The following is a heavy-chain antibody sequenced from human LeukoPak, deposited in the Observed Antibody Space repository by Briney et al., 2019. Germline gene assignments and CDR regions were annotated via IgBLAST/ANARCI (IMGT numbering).Heavy chain of an antibody. CDR2: IKDDGSEK. V-gene: IGHV3-7*03. D-gene: IGHD6-13*01. J-gene: IGHJ4*02. CDR1: GFTFSSYW. Sequence: HPGVSLRLSCAASGFTFSSYWMSWVRQAPGKGLEWVANIKDDGSEKYYVDSVKGRFTISRDDAKNSLYLQMNSLRAEDTAVYYCARARDSSWDYWGQGTLVTVSS. CDR3: ARARDSSWDY.